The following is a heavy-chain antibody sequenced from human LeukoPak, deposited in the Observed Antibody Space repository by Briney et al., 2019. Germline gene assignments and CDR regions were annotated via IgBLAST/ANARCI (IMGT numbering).Heavy chain of an antibody. CDR3: ARDIARGPYSSSSGPHGWFDP. CDR1: GGSISSHY. Sequence: SETLSLTCTVSGGSISSHYWSWIRQPPGKGLEWIGYIYYSGSTNYNPSLKSRVTISVDTSKNQFSLKLSSVTAADTAVYYCARDIARGPYSSSSGPHGWFDPWGQGTLVTVSS. CDR2: IYYSGST. J-gene: IGHJ5*02. D-gene: IGHD6-6*01. V-gene: IGHV4-59*11.